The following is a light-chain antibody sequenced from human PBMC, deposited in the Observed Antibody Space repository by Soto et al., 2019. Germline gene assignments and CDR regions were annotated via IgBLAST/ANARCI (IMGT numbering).Light chain of an antibody. CDR3: MQALQSPYT. CDR1: QSLLHSNGYNY. CDR2: LGS. V-gene: IGKV2-28*01. Sequence: DIVMTQSPLSLPVTPGEPASISCRSSQSLLHSNGYNYLDWYLQKPGQSPQLLISLGSNRASGVPARFSGSGSAIYFTLNIARVEAEDFGVYYCMQALQSPYTFGQGTKLESK. J-gene: IGKJ2*01.